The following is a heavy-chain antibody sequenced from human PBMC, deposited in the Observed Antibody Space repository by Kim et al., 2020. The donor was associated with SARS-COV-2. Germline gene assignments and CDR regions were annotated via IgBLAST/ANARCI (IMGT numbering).Heavy chain of an antibody. V-gene: IGHV3-30*04. Sequence: GGSLRLSCAASGFTFSSYAMHWVRQAPGKGLEWVAVISYDGSNKYYADSVKGRFTISRDNSKNTLYLQMNSLRAEDTAVYYCARDGGTYYDFWSGYPGTFDIWGQGTMVTVSS. CDR1: GFTFSSYA. J-gene: IGHJ3*02. CDR3: ARDGGTYYDFWSGYPGTFDI. CDR2: ISYDGSNK. D-gene: IGHD3-3*01.